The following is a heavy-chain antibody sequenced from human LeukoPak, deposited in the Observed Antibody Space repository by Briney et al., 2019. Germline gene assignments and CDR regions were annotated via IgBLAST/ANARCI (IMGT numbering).Heavy chain of an antibody. CDR1: GYTFTSYG. J-gene: IGHJ4*02. D-gene: IGHD2-15*01. Sequence: ASVKVSCKASGYTFTSYGISWVRQAPGQGLEWMGWISAYNGNTNYARKFQGRVTMTRDTSISTAYMELSRLRSDDTAVYYCARALSLYCSGGSCYLRFWGQGTLVTVSS. V-gene: IGHV1-18*01. CDR3: ARALSLYCSGGSCYLRF. CDR2: ISAYNGNT.